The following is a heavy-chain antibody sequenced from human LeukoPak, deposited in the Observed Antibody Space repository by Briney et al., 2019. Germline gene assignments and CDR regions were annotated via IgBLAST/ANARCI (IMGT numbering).Heavy chain of an antibody. CDR2: VKSKTYGETT. CDR1: GFSFGDYA. J-gene: IGHJ6*03. CDR3: ARCEGRNYYYYYMDV. V-gene: IGHV3-49*04. Sequence: GGSLRLSCTASGFSFGDYAMSWVRQAPGKGLEWLGFVKSKTYGETTEYAASVKGRFTISRDDSKGIAYLQMNSLKTEDTALYFCARCEGRNYYYYYMDVRGKGTTVTVSS.